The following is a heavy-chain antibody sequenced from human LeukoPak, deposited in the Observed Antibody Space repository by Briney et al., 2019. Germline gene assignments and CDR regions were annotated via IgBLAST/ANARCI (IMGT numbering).Heavy chain of an antibody. D-gene: IGHD6-13*01. V-gene: IGHV4-59*01. Sequence: SETLSLTCTVSGGSISSYYWSWIRQPPGKGLEWIGYIYYSGSTNYNPSLKSRVTISVDTSKNQFSLKLSSVTAADTAVYYCARGGDSSSWDLDNWFDPWGQGTLVTVSS. J-gene: IGHJ5*02. CDR1: GGSISSYY. CDR2: IYYSGST. CDR3: ARGGDSSSWDLDNWFDP.